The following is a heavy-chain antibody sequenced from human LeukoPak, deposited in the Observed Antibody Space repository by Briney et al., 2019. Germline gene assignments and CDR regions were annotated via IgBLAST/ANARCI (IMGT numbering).Heavy chain of an antibody. Sequence: SETLSLTCAVYGGSFSGYYWSWIRQPPGKGLEWIGEINHSGSTNYNPSLKSRATISVDASKNQFSLKLSSVTAADTAVYYCARDGYGSGSWYYFDYWGQGTLVTVSS. CDR3: ARDGYGSGSWYYFDY. D-gene: IGHD3-10*01. J-gene: IGHJ4*02. CDR2: INHSGST. CDR1: GGSFSGYY. V-gene: IGHV4-34*01.